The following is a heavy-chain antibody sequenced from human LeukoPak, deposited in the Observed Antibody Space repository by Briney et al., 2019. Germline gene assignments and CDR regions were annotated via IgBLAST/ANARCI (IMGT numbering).Heavy chain of an antibody. J-gene: IGHJ5*02. V-gene: IGHV3-7*01. CDR2: IKKDGTEK. D-gene: IGHD6-13*01. CDR3: ARSGAATAGNWFDP. Sequence: GGSLILSCAASGFTFSNYWMSWVRQAPGKGLEWVANIKKDGTEKNYVDSVKGRFTISRDNAKNSLYLQMNSLRAEDTAVYYCARSGAATAGNWFDPWGQGTLVTVSS. CDR1: GFTFSNYW.